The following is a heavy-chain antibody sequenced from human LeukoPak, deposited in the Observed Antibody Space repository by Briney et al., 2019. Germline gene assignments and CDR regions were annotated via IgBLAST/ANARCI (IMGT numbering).Heavy chain of an antibody. V-gene: IGHV3-48*03. CDR1: GFTFSSYE. J-gene: IGHJ4*02. CDR2: ISSSGSTI. Sequence: PGGSLRLSCAASGFTFSSYEMNWVRQAPGKGLEWVSYISSSGSTIYYADSVKGRFTISRDNAKNSLYLQMNSLRAEDTAVYYCARGGYDYVWGSYRLYYFDYWGQGTLVTVSS. D-gene: IGHD3-16*02. CDR3: ARGGYDYVWGSYRLYYFDY.